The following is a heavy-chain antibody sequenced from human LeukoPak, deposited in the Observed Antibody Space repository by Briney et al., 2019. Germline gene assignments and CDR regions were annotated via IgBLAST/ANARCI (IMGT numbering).Heavy chain of an antibody. V-gene: IGHV4-38-2*02. CDR1: GYSISCGYY. CDR2: IYHSGRT. D-gene: IGHD5/OR15-5a*01. CDR3: ARDRVYGYFDY. J-gene: IGHJ4*02. Sequence: SETLSLTCPVSGYSISCGYYWGWIRQPPGKGLEWIGSIYHSGRTFNNPSLKSRVTISVDTSTNQFSLKLSSVTAADTAVYYCARDRVYGYFDYWGQGTLVTVSS.